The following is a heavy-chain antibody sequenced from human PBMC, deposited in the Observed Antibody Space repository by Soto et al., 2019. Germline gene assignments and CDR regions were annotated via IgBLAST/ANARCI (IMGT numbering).Heavy chain of an antibody. CDR3: ARGDHENYYDSSGYYPGY. Sequence: GASVKVSCKASGYTFTNYGISWVRQAPGQGLEWMGWISAYNGNTNYAQKLQGRVTMTTDTSTSTAYMELRSLRSDDTAVYYCARGDHENYYDSSGYYPGYWGQGTLVTASS. CDR2: ISAYNGNT. CDR1: GYTFTNYG. J-gene: IGHJ4*02. V-gene: IGHV1-18*04. D-gene: IGHD3-22*01.